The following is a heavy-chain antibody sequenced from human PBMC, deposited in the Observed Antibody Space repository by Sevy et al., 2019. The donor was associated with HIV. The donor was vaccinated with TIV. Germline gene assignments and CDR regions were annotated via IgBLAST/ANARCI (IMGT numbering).Heavy chain of an antibody. V-gene: IGHV3-30*02. CDR1: GFTFSSYG. D-gene: IGHD7-27*01. CDR3: AKDPLISLGADLFDS. Sequence: GGSLRLSCATSGFTFSSYGMYWGRQAPGKGLQWVSFINYDGSDKKYGDSVKGRFTISRDNSKNTLYLQMNSLRAEDTGVYYCAKDPLISLGADLFDSWGQGTLVTVSS. CDR2: INYDGSDK. J-gene: IGHJ4*02.